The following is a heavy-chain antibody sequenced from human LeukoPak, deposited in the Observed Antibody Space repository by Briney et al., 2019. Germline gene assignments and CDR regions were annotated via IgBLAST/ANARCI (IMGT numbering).Heavy chain of an antibody. D-gene: IGHD5-12*01. CDR2: ISGSGDST. CDR3: AKGSSGYDWGYYYMTS. V-gene: IGHV3-23*01. Sequence: GGSLRLSCAASGFTFSSYAMSWVRQAPGKGLEWVSAISGSGDSTYYADSVKGRFTISRDNSKNTLYLQMNSLRVEDTAVYHCAKGSSGYDWGYYYMTSGAKGPRSPSP. J-gene: IGHJ6*03. CDR1: GFTFSSYA.